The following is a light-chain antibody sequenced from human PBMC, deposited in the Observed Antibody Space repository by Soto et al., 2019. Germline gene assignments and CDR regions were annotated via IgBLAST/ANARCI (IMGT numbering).Light chain of an antibody. CDR1: QSVSSN. Sequence: EIVMTQSPATLSGSPGDTATLSCRASQSVSSNLAWYQQKPGQAPRLLIYGASTRATGIPARFSGSGSGTEFTLTISSLQSEDFAVYYCQQYNNWPRTFGQGTKVDIK. V-gene: IGKV3-15*01. J-gene: IGKJ1*01. CDR2: GAS. CDR3: QQYNNWPRT.